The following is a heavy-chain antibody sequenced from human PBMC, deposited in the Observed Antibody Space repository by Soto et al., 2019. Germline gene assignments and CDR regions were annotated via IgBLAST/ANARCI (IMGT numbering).Heavy chain of an antibody. CDR2: IYPGDSDT. CDR1: GYSFTSYW. Sequence: GESLKISCKGSGYSFTSYWIGWVRQMPGKGLEWMGIIYPGDSDTRYSPSSQGQVTISADKSISTAYLQWSSLKASDTAMYYCARSTGYCSGGSCSTDYYYYYGMDVWGQGATVTVSS. V-gene: IGHV5-51*01. D-gene: IGHD2-15*01. J-gene: IGHJ6*02. CDR3: ARSTGYCSGGSCSTDYYYYYGMDV.